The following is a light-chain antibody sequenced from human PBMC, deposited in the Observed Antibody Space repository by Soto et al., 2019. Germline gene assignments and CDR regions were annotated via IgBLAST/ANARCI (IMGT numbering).Light chain of an antibody. CDR1: QSVSSSY. J-gene: IGKJ4*01. CDR3: QQYGSSPLT. Sequence: IVLTQSPCTLSLSPGGMGTLSCRASQSVSSSYLAWYQQKPGQAPRLLIYGASSRATGIPDRFSGSGSGTDFTLTISRLEPEDLAVYYCQQYGSSPLTFGGGTKVDIK. CDR2: GAS. V-gene: IGKV3-20*01.